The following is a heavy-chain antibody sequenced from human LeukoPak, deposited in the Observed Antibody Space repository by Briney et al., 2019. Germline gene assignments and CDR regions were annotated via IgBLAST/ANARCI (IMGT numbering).Heavy chain of an antibody. J-gene: IGHJ6*02. Sequence: SETLSLTCTVSGGSMSNSYLTWVRQPAGKGLEWIGRMYVSGTTNYNPSLRSRVSMSVDSSNNQFSLRLGSVTAADTAVYYCARENYYDSSGYSEGMDVWGQGTTVTVS. D-gene: IGHD3-22*01. V-gene: IGHV4-4*07. CDR3: ARENYYDSSGYSEGMDV. CDR2: MYVSGTT. CDR1: GGSMSNSY.